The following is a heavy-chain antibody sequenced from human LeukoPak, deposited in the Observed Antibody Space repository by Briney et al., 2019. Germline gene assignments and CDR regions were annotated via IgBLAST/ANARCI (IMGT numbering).Heavy chain of an antibody. CDR2: IYPGDSDT. D-gene: IGHD3-22*01. CDR1: GYSFTSYW. J-gene: IGHJ4*02. Sequence: GESLKISCKGSGYSFTSYWIGWVRQMPGRGLRWMGIIYPGDSDTRYSPSFQGQVTISADKSISTAYLQWSSLKASDTAMYYCARQGTYYYDSSGYSIRDYWGQGTLVTVSS. CDR3: ARQGTYYYDSSGYSIRDY. V-gene: IGHV5-51*01.